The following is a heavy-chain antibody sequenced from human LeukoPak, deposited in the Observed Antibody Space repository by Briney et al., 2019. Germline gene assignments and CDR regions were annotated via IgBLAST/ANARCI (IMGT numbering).Heavy chain of an antibody. V-gene: IGHV3-21*01. CDR2: ISSSSSYI. D-gene: IGHD3-10*01. Sequence: GRSLRLSCAASGFTFSSYGMHWVRQAPGKRLEWVSSISSSSSYIYYADSVKGRFTISGDNAKNSLYLQMNSLRAEDTAVYYCARGVYYYGSGSYPYWGQGTLVTVSS. J-gene: IGHJ4*02. CDR1: GFTFSSYG. CDR3: ARGVYYYGSGSYPY.